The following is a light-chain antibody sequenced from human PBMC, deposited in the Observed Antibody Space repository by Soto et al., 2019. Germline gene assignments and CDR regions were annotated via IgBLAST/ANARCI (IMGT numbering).Light chain of an antibody. CDR1: QSIGRN. V-gene: IGKV1-39*01. CDR2: AAS. Sequence: PASLSASVGDRVTISCRASQSIGRNLNWYQQKPGKAPNLLIYAASSLQSGVPSRFSGSGSGTEFTLTISSLQPEDFAVYYCQQYGSSPTWTFGQGTKVDIK. CDR3: QQYGSSPTWT. J-gene: IGKJ1*01.